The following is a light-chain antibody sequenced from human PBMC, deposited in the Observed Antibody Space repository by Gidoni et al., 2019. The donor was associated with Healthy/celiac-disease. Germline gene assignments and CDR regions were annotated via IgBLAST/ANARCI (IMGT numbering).Light chain of an antibody. CDR3: QSYDSSLSGVV. V-gene: IGLV1-40*01. J-gene: IGLJ2*01. CDR1: SSNIGAGYD. CDR2: GNR. Sequence: QSVLTQPPSVSGAPGQRVTISCTGSSSNIGAGYDVHWYQQLPGTAPKLLLYGNRNRPSGVPDRVSGSKSGTSASLAITGRQAEDEADYYCQSYDSSLSGVVFGGGTKLTVL.